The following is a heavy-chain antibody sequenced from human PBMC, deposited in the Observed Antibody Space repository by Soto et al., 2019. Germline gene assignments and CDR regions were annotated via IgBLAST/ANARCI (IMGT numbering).Heavy chain of an antibody. CDR2: IYYSGST. V-gene: IGHV4-39*01. Sequence: SDTLSLTSTVSGCSISSSSYYWGWIRQPPGKGLEWIGSIYYSGSTYYNPSLKSRVTISVDTSKNQFSLKLSSVTAADTAVYYCASPTGTTDYYYGMDVWGQGTTVT. CDR3: ASPTGTTDYYYGMDV. CDR1: GCSISSSSYY. D-gene: IGHD1-1*01. J-gene: IGHJ6*02.